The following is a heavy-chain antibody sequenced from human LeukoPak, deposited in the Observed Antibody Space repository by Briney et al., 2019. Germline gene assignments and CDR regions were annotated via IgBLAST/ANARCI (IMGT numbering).Heavy chain of an antibody. J-gene: IGHJ6*02. V-gene: IGHV4-34*01. CDR1: GGSISGYY. CDR3: ARGEFVVSNGMDV. D-gene: IGHD3-22*01. Sequence: PSETLSLTCTVSGGSISGYYWSWIRQPPGKGLEWIGEINHSGSTNYNPSLKSRVTISVDTSKNQFSLKLSSVTAADTAVYYCARGEFVVSNGMDVWGQGTTVTVSS. CDR2: INHSGST.